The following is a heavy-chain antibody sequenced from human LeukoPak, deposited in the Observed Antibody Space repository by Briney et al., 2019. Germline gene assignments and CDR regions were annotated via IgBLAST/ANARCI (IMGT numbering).Heavy chain of an antibody. CDR2: MHYTGST. Sequence: SETLSLTCTVSGGSISGGPFYWGWIRQSPGKGLEYIASMHYTGSTDYNPSLKSRVIISLDTSKNQFSLNLRFLTAADTAVYYCARLGYCSSASCYVQNWGQGTQVTVSS. J-gene: IGHJ4*02. D-gene: IGHD2-2*01. CDR1: GGSISGGPFY. V-gene: IGHV4-39*07. CDR3: ARLGYCSSASCYVQN.